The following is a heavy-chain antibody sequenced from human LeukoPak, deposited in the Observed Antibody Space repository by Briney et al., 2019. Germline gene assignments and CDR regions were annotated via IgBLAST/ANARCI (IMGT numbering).Heavy chain of an antibody. J-gene: IGHJ5*02. Sequence: SETLSLTCAVYGGSFSGYYWSWIRQPPGKGLEWIGEINHSGSTNYNPSLKSRVTISVDTSENQFSLKLSSVTAADTAVYYCAGANRYSNYGLPDYNWFDPWGQGTLVTVSS. CDR3: AGANRYSNYGLPDYNWFDP. CDR1: GGSFSGYY. D-gene: IGHD4-11*01. V-gene: IGHV4-34*01. CDR2: INHSGST.